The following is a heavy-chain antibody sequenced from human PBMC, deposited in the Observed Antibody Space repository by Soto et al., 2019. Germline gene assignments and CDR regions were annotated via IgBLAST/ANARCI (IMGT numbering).Heavy chain of an antibody. CDR1: GFTFSSYS. J-gene: IGHJ6*02. Sequence: PGGSLRLSCAASGFTFSSYSMNWVRQAPGKGLEWVSSISSSSSYIYYADSVKGRFTISRDNAKNSLYLQMNSLRAEDTAVYYCARYRPGRYDILTGYPYYYGMDVWGQGTTVTVSS. CDR2: ISSSSSYI. D-gene: IGHD3-9*01. CDR3: ARYRPGRYDILTGYPYYYGMDV. V-gene: IGHV3-21*01.